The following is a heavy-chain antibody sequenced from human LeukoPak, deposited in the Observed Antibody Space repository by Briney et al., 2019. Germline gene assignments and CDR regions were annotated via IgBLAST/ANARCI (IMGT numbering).Heavy chain of an antibody. D-gene: IGHD6-25*01. Sequence: SETLSLTCTVSSGSISSSSYYWGWLRQPPGKGLEWIGSIYYSGSTYYNPSLKSRVTISVDTSKNRFSLKLSSVTAADTALYYCTAGRSDYFDFWGQGTLVTVSS. CDR3: TAGRSDYFDF. CDR2: IYYSGST. CDR1: SGSISSSSYY. J-gene: IGHJ4*02. V-gene: IGHV4-39*01.